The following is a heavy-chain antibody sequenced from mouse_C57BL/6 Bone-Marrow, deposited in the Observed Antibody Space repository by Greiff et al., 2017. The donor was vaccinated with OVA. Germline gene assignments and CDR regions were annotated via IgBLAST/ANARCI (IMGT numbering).Heavy chain of an antibody. D-gene: IGHD1-1*01. Sequence: VQLQQPGAELVKPGASVTLSCKASGYTFTSYWMHWVKQRPGQGLEWIGMIHPNSGSTNYNEKFKSKATLTVDKSSSTAYMQLSSLTSEDSAVYYCAREPTYYYGSRWGQGTTLTVSS. V-gene: IGHV1-64*01. J-gene: IGHJ2*01. CDR2: IHPNSGST. CDR1: GYTFTSYW. CDR3: AREPTYYYGSR.